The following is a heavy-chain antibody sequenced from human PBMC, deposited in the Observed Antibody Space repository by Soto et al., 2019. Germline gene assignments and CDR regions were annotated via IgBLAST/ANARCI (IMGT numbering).Heavy chain of an antibody. CDR1: VGTFSSYA. V-gene: IGHV1-69*13. Sequence: SVKASCEGSVGTFSSYAIRWVRQAPGQGLEWMGGIIPIFGSANYAQKFQGRVTITADESTSTAYMELSSLRSEETAVYYCARGGGESIAAHIYYYYGMDAWAQGPAVTVSS. J-gene: IGHJ6*02. CDR2: IIPIFGSA. D-gene: IGHD6-6*01. CDR3: ARGGGESIAAHIYYYYGMDA.